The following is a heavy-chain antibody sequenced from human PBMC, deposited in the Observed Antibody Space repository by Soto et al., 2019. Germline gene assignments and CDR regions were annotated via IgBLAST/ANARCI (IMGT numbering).Heavy chain of an antibody. CDR2: IHATGTT. CDR1: GGSISSGDYY. D-gene: IGHD1-1*01. J-gene: IGHJ5*02. Sequence: SETLSLTCTVSGGSISSGDYYWSWIRQPPGKGLEWIGRIHATGTTDYNPSLKSRVMMSVDTSKKQFSLKLRSVTAADTAVYYCVRDGTKTLRDWFDPWGQGISVTVSS. CDR3: VRDGTKTLRDWFDP. V-gene: IGHV4-61*08.